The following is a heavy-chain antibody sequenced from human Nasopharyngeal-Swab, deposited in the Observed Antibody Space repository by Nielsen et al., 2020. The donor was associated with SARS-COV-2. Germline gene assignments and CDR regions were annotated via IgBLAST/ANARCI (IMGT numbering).Heavy chain of an antibody. CDR3: AKDTLSLLWCGESTSDL. Sequence: GESLKISCAASGFIFSNYAMDWVRQAPGTGLEWVSAISVTGSTTKYADSVKGRFTISRDTSKNTVYLQMHSLSDEDTAVYYCAKDTLSLLWCGESTSDLGGRGALVTVSS. J-gene: IGHJ4*02. CDR2: ISVTGSTT. V-gene: IGHV3-23*01. D-gene: IGHD3-10*01. CDR1: GFIFSNYA.